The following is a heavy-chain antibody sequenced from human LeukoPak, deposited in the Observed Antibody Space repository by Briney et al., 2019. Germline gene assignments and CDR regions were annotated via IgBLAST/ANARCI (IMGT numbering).Heavy chain of an antibody. D-gene: IGHD4-17*01. CDR3: ARDRLTTVTTFHFDY. J-gene: IGHJ4*02. V-gene: IGHV3-33*01. CDR1: GFTFSTYA. CDR2: IWSDSTNK. Sequence: QPGRSLRLSCAASGFTFSTYAMHWVRQVPGKGLEWVAVIWSDSTNKYYADSVRGRFTISRDNSKNTLYLQMSSLRAEDTAMYYCARDRLTTVTTFHFDYWGQGTLVTVSS.